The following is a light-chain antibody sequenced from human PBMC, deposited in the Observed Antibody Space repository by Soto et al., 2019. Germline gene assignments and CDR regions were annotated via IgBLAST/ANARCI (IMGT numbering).Light chain of an antibody. CDR1: QSVSNS. CDR3: QQRNKWPPFT. J-gene: IGKJ4*01. V-gene: IGKV3-11*01. Sequence: ESVLTQSPATLSLSPGERDTLSCRASQSVSNSLAWYQHKPGQAPSLLIYYASNRATVVPTRFSGSGSGTAFTITIISLLPEDFAVYYCQQRNKWPPFTFGGGTRVEIK. CDR2: YAS.